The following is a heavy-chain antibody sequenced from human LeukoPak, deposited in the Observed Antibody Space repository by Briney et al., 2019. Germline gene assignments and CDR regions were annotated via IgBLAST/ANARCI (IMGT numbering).Heavy chain of an antibody. J-gene: IGHJ4*02. CDR1: GGSISSYY. Sequence: PSETLSLTCTVSGGSISSYYWSWIRRPAGKGLEWIGRIYTSGSTNYNPSLKSRVSISEDTSKNQFSLTLSSVTAADTAVYYCARGGVGARYTYFDTWGQGILITVST. V-gene: IGHV4-4*07. CDR2: IYTSGST. D-gene: IGHD1-26*01. CDR3: ARGGVGARYTYFDT.